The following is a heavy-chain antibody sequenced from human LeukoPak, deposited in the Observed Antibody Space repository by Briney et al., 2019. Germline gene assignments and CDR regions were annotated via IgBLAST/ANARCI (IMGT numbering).Heavy chain of an antibody. J-gene: IGHJ4*02. D-gene: IGHD2-15*01. V-gene: IGHV3-21*04. CDR3: ARDQPYCSGGSCYSGYDY. Sequence: PGGSLRLSCAASGFTFSSYSMNWVRQAPGKGLEWVSFISSIRNHLYYADSVKGRFTISRDNAKNSLYLQMNSLRAEDTALYYCARDQPYCSGGSCYSGYDYWGQGTLVTVSS. CDR1: GFTFSSYS. CDR2: ISSIRNHL.